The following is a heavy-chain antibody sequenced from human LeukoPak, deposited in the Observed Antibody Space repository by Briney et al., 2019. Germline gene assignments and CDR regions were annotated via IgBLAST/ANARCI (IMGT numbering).Heavy chain of an antibody. CDR2: ISSSSSTI. CDR1: GFTFSSYS. V-gene: IGHV3-48*01. CDR3: ARWGREYCSSTSCYSNYYYYYMDV. Sequence: TGGFLRLSCAASGFTFSSYSMNWVRQAPGKGLEWVSYISSSSSTIYYADSVKGRFTISRDNAKNSLYLQMNSLRAEDTAVYYCARWGREYCSSTSCYSNYYYYYMDVWGKGTTVTVSS. D-gene: IGHD2-2*01. J-gene: IGHJ6*03.